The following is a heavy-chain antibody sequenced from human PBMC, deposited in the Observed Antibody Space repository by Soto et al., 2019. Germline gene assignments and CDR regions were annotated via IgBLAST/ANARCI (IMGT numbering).Heavy chain of an antibody. V-gene: IGHV3-15*07. J-gene: IGHJ4*01. CDR1: GFTFSNAW. Sequence: GSLRLSCAASGFTFSNAWINWVRQAPGKGLEWVGRVKSKTHGGTTDYAELVKGRFAISRDDSNNMVYLQMNRLKIEDTAVYYCTTDSYTTIIIVRFDYWGHGTLVTVSS. D-gene: IGHD3-22*01. CDR2: VKSKTHGGTT. CDR3: TTDSYTTIIIVRFDY.